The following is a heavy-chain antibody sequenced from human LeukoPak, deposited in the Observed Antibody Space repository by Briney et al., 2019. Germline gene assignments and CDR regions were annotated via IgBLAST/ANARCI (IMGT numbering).Heavy chain of an antibody. Sequence: ASVKVSCKVSGYTFTDYYMHWVQQAPGKGLEWMGLIDPEDGETIYAEKFQGRVTITADTSTDTAYMELSSLRSEDTAVYYCATSGSYYRLDYWGQGTLVTVSS. J-gene: IGHJ4*02. D-gene: IGHD1-26*01. CDR2: IDPEDGET. V-gene: IGHV1-69-2*01. CDR1: GYTFTDYY. CDR3: ATSGSYYRLDY.